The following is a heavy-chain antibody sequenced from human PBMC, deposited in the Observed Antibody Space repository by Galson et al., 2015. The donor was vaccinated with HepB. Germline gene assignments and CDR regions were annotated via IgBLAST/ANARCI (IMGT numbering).Heavy chain of an antibody. V-gene: IGHV5-51*01. CDR3: ARRSYYDSSGYYYEQPYYFDY. J-gene: IGHJ4*02. CDR1: GYSFTSYW. CDR2: IYPGDSDT. D-gene: IGHD3-22*01. Sequence: QSGAEVKKPGESLKISCKGSGYSFTSYWIGWVRQMPGKGLEWMGIIYPGDSDTRYSPSFQGQVTISADKSISTAYLQWSSLKASDTAMYYCARRSYYDSSGYYYEQPYYFDYWGQGTLVTVSS.